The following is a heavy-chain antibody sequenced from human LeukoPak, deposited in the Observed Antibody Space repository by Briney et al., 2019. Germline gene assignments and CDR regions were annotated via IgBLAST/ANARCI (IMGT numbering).Heavy chain of an antibody. Sequence: GGSLRLSCAASGFSFTTYSMNWVRQAPGQGLEWVSSISAASNYIYYADSVKGRFTISRDNAKNSLYLQMNSLRAEDTAVYYCARERLHDDYWGQGTLVTVSS. V-gene: IGHV3-21*01. CDR2: ISAASNYI. CDR1: GFSFTTYS. D-gene: IGHD4-11*01. J-gene: IGHJ4*02. CDR3: ARERLHDDY.